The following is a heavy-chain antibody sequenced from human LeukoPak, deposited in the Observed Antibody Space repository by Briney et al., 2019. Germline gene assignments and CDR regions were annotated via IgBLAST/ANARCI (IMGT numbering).Heavy chain of an antibody. CDR1: GYTFTSYA. Sequence: PKASVTVSCKASGYTFTSYAMNWVRQAPGQGLEWMGWINTNTGNPTYAQGFTGRFVFSLDTSVSTAYLQISSLKAEDTAVYYCARVRYCSGGSCYGYYFDYWGQGTLVTVSS. V-gene: IGHV7-4-1*02. CDR3: ARVRYCSGGSCYGYYFDY. CDR2: INTNTGNP. D-gene: IGHD2-15*01. J-gene: IGHJ4*02.